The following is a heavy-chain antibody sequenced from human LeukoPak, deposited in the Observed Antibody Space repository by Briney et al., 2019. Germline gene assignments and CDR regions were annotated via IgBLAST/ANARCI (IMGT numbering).Heavy chain of an antibody. CDR2: IYYSGST. Sequence: PSQTLSLTCTVSGGSISSSSYYWAWIRQPPGKGLQWIGGIYYSGSTHYNPSLNSRVTVSVDRSKNNFSLKLSSVTAADTAVYYCARTQDYGDSLRDYWGQGTLVTVSS. CDR1: GGSISSSSYY. J-gene: IGHJ4*02. D-gene: IGHD4-17*01. V-gene: IGHV4-39*02. CDR3: ARTQDYGDSLRDY.